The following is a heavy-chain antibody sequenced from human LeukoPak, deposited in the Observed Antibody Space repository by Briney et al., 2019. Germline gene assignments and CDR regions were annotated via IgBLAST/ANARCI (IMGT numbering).Heavy chain of an antibody. D-gene: IGHD2-21*02. CDR2: IYYSGST. Sequence: SETLSLTCTVSGGSISSDNYYWSWIRQPPGKGLEWIGYIYYSGSTNFNPSLKSRVTISVDTSKNQFSLRLSSVTAADTAVYYCARYVVVTAYFDYGGQGPLVTVSS. CDR1: GGSISSDNYY. V-gene: IGHV4-61*01. CDR3: ARYVVVTAYFDY. J-gene: IGHJ4*02.